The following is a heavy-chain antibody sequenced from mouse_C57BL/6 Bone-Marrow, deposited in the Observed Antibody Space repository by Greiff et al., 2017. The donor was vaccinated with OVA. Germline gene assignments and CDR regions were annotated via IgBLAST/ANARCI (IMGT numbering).Heavy chain of an antibody. V-gene: IGHV1-78*01. CDR1: GYTFTDHT. CDR3: ARSSLYIFYAMDY. D-gene: IGHD2-1*01. CDR2: IYPRDGST. J-gene: IGHJ4*01. Sequence: VHLVESDAELVKPGASVKISCKVSGYTFTDHTIHWMKQRPEQGLEWIGYIYPRDGSTKYNEKFKGKATLTADKSSSTAYMQLNSLTSEDSAVYFCARSSLYIFYAMDYWGQGTSVTVSS.